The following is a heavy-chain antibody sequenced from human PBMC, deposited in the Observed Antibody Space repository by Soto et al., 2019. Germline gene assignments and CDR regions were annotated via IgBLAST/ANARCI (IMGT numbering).Heavy chain of an antibody. V-gene: IGHV3-74*01. Sequence: SLRLSCAASGFTFSSTWMHWVRQAPGKGLVWVSLIKSDGSSTTYADSVRGRFTISRDNAKNTLYLQMNSLRAEDTAVYYCARDRYYTIDYWGQGALVTVSS. J-gene: IGHJ4*02. CDR3: ARDRYYTIDY. CDR2: IKSDGSST. CDR1: GFTFSSTW. D-gene: IGHD2-2*02.